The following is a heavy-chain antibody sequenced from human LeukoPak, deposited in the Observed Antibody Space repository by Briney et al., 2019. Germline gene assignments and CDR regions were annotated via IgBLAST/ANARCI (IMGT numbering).Heavy chain of an antibody. J-gene: IGHJ6*02. CDR2: IIPIFGTA. Sequence: ASVKVSCKVSGYTLTELSMHWVRQAPGQGLEWMGGIIPIFGTANYAQKFQGRVTITADESTSTAYMELSSLRSEDTAVYYCARGPYGPLYGMDVWGQGTTVTVSS. CDR3: ARGPYGPLYGMDV. D-gene: IGHD3-16*01. CDR1: GYTLTELS. V-gene: IGHV1-69*13.